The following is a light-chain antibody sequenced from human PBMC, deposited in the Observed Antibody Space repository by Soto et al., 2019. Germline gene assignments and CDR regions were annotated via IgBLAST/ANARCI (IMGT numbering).Light chain of an antibody. J-gene: IGKJ1*01. Sequence: DIQMTQSPSSLSASIGDTVTITCRASQDIGSYLAWHQQKPGKVPKLVITEPSTLQSGVPPRFSGSGSGTHFTLTISGLQPEDVATYYCRGYNSSPWRFGQGTKVEIK. CDR1: QDIGSY. CDR2: EPS. V-gene: IGKV1-27*01. CDR3: RGYNSSPWR.